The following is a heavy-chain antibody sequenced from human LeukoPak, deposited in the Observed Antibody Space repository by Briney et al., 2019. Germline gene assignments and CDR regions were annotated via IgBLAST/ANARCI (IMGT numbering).Heavy chain of an antibody. V-gene: IGHV3-21*01. CDR1: GFTFSSYS. CDR2: ISSSSYI. CDR3: AGDGAGGDPMGAFDI. Sequence: GGSLRLSCAASGFTFSSYSMNWVRQAPGKGLEWVSSISSSSYIYYADSVKGRFTISRDNAKNSLYLQMNSLRAEDTAVYYCAGDGAGGDPMGAFDIWGQGTMVTVSS. D-gene: IGHD2-21*02. J-gene: IGHJ3*02.